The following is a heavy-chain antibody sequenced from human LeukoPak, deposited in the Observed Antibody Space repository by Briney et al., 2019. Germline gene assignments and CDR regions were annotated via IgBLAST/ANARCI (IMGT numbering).Heavy chain of an antibody. CDR2: IIPIFGTA. D-gene: IGHD2-21*02. CDR1: GSTFSSYA. V-gene: IGHV1-69*13. J-gene: IGHJ4*02. Sequence: ASVTVSCTASGSTFSSYAISWVRQAPGQGLEWMGGIIPIFGTANYAQKFQGRVTITADESTSTAYMELSSLRSEDTAVYCCARAYCGGDCYSSLDYWGQGTLVTVSP. CDR3: ARAYCGGDCYSSLDY.